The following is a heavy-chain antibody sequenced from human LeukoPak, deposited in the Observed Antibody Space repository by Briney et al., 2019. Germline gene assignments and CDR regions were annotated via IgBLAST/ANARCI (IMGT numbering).Heavy chain of an antibody. CDR3: ARSSSSWYDYYYYMDV. V-gene: IGHV3-21*01. J-gene: IGHJ6*03. Sequence: GGSLRLSCAASGCTFSSYSMNWVRQAPGKGLEWVASISSSSSYIYYADSVKGRFTISRDNAKNSLYLQMNSLRAEDTAVYYCARSSSSWYDYYYYMDVWGKGTTVTVSS. CDR1: GCTFSSYS. CDR2: ISSSSSYI. D-gene: IGHD6-13*01.